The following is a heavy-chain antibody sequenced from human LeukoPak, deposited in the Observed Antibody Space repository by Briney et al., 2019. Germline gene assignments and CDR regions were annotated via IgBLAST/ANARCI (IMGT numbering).Heavy chain of an antibody. Sequence: GGSLRLSCAASGLTISSYGMHWVRQAPGKGLEWVAVISYDGSNKYYADSVKGRFTISRDNSKNTLYLQMNSLRDEDTAVYYCARGKPGSGSWWFDPWGQGTLVTVSS. CDR2: ISYDGSNK. D-gene: IGHD3-10*01. CDR3: ARGKPGSGSWWFDP. J-gene: IGHJ5*02. V-gene: IGHV3-30*03. CDR1: GLTISSYG.